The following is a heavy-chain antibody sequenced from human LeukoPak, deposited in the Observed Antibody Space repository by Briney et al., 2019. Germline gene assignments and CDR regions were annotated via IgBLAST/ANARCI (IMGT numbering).Heavy chain of an antibody. J-gene: IGHJ4*02. D-gene: IGHD5-12*01. CDR3: ARDPGYSNSPYYLDY. Sequence: PGGSLRLSCVVSGFTFKTYSMNWVRQAPGKGLEWVSSISSGGTYVDYADSVKGRFTISSDNANTSLYLQMNSLRAEETAVFYCARDPGYSNSPYYLDYWGQGTLVTVSS. CDR1: GFTFKTYS. CDR2: ISSGGTYV. V-gene: IGHV3-21*01.